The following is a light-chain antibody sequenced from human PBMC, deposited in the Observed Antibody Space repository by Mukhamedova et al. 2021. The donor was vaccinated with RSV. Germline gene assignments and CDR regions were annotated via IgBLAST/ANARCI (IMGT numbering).Light chain of an antibody. J-gene: IGKJ1*01. V-gene: IGKV1-6*01. Sequence: WYQRRVHGKAPKLLIYDASGLQSGVPSRFNVSESGTDSTLTISSLQPEDFATYFCLQDYNYEWTFGQGTKVEIK. CDR3: LQDYNYEWT. CDR2: DAS.